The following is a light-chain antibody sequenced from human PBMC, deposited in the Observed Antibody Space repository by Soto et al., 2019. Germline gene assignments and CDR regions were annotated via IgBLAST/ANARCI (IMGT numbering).Light chain of an antibody. CDR1: QTVGSD. J-gene: IGKJ1*01. CDR3: QHYKTWPLA. V-gene: IGKV3-15*01. Sequence: EIVMTQSPATLSVSPGERAALSCIASQTVGSDLAWYQQRPGQPPRLLVYGAATRATGVPARFSGSGSGTEFTLTISSLQSEDFAVYYCQHYKTWPLAFGLGTKVETK. CDR2: GAA.